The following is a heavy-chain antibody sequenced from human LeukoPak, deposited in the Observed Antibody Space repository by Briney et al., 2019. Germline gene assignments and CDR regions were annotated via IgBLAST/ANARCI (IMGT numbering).Heavy chain of an antibody. CDR3: AKEGRVWGSYRYYDY. D-gene: IGHD3-16*02. CDR1: GFTFSSYG. V-gene: IGHV3-23*01. CDR2: ISISGGTT. Sequence: PGGTLRLSCAASGFTFSSYGMIWVRQAPGKGLEWLSSISISGGTTFYADSVKGRFTISRDNSKNTLYLQMNSLRAEDTAVYYCAKEGRVWGSYRYYDYWGQGTLVTVSS. J-gene: IGHJ4*02.